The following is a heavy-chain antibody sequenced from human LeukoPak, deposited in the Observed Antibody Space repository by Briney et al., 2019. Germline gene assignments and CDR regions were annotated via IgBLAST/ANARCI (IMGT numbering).Heavy chain of an antibody. V-gene: IGHV4-59*01. Sequence: SETLSLTCTVSGGSISSYYWSWIRQPPGKGLEWIGYIYYSGSTNYNPSLKSRATISVDTSKNQFSLKLSSVTAADTAVYYCARGRYSYGGYYFDYWGQGTLVTVSS. J-gene: IGHJ4*02. CDR3: ARGRYSYGGYYFDY. CDR1: GGSISSYY. D-gene: IGHD5-18*01. CDR2: IYYSGST.